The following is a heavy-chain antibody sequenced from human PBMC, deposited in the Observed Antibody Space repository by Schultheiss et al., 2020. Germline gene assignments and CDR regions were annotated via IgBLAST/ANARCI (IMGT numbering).Heavy chain of an antibody. V-gene: IGHV1-69*08. CDR2: IIPILGTA. CDR1: GGTFSSYT. J-gene: IGHJ1*01. Sequence: SVKVSCKASGGTFSSYTISWVRQAPGQGLEWMGRIIPILGTANYAQKFQGRVTITADESTSTAYMELSSLRSEDTAVYYCARDRGCSGGSPGCEYFQHWGKGTLVTVSS. D-gene: IGHD2-15*01. CDR3: ARDRGCSGGSPGCEYFQH.